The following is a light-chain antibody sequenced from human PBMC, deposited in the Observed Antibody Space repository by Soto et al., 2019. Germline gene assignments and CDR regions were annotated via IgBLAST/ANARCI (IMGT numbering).Light chain of an antibody. Sequence: DIQMTQSPSTLSASVGDRVTITCRASQSISTWLAWYQQKPGKAPKILIYQASSLKSGVPSRFSGSGSGTEFNLTTSSLQPDDFANYYCQQYNSYWTFGQGTKVEIK. CDR3: QQYNSYWT. J-gene: IGKJ1*01. CDR1: QSISTW. CDR2: QAS. V-gene: IGKV1-5*03.